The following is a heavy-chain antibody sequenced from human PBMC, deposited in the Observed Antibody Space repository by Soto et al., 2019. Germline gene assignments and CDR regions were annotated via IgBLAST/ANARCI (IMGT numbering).Heavy chain of an antibody. CDR1: GFTFSSYA. V-gene: IGHV3-23*01. CDR3: AKDESRRNRRYFDL. CDR2: ISGSGGST. J-gene: IGHJ2*01. Sequence: EVQLLGSGGGLVQPGGSLRLSCAASGFTFSSYAMSWVRQAPGKGLEWVTAISGSGGSTYYADSVKGRFTIYRDNSKNTLYLQMHSLRVEDTAVYYCAKDESRRNRRYFDLWGRGTRVTVSS. D-gene: IGHD4-4*01.